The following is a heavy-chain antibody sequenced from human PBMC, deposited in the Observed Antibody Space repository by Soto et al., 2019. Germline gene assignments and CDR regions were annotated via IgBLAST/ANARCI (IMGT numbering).Heavy chain of an antibody. CDR3: AKDILPLRGGGWAFAI. CDR1: GFTFDDYA. Sequence: EVQLVESGGGLVQPGRSLRLSCAASGFTFDDYAMHWVRQAPGKGLEWVSGISWNSGSIGYADSVKGRFTISRDNAKNSMYLQMHSLRADDTAEHYCAKDILPLRGGGWAFAILGQGTMATVS. J-gene: IGHJ3*02. CDR2: ISWNSGSI. D-gene: IGHD1-26*01. V-gene: IGHV3-9*01.